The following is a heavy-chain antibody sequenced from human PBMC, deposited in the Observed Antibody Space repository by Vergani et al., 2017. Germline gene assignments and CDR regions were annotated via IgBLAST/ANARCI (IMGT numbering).Heavy chain of an antibody. V-gene: IGHV3-23*01. CDR2: ISSGGGDI. J-gene: IGHJ1*01. CDR1: GFTFDTYT. D-gene: IGHD3-10*01. CDR3: TTAWGLYYLHGEYFQY. Sequence: EVHLLESGGGLVQPGGPRRLSCAGAGFTFDTYTMAYVRQAPGKGLEWVATISSGGGDIFYADSVKGRFTISRDNSKNTLFLQMNSLKDEDTAVYYCTTAWGLYYLHGEYFQYWGRGTLVSVSS.